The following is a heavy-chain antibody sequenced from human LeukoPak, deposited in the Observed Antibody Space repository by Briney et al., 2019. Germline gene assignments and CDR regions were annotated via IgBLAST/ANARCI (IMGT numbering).Heavy chain of an antibody. CDR1: GASISSYY. CDR3: ARGGILTGYIDY. Sequence: SETLSLTCTVSGASISSYYWSWVRQPAGKGLEWIGRIYTSGSTNYNPSLKSRVTMSVDTSKNQFSLKLSSVTAADTAVYYCARGGILTGYIDYWGQGTLVTVSS. J-gene: IGHJ4*02. D-gene: IGHD3-9*01. CDR2: IYTSGST. V-gene: IGHV4-4*07.